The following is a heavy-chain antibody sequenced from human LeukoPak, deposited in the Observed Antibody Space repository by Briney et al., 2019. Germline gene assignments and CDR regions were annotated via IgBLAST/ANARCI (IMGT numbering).Heavy chain of an antibody. D-gene: IGHD6-19*01. Sequence: GGSLRLSCAASGFTFSSYAMSWVRQAPGKGLEWVSAISGSGGSTYYADSVKGRFTISRDTSKNTLYLQMDSLRAEDTAVYYCAKWLVRRYFQHWGQGTLVTVSS. J-gene: IGHJ1*01. CDR3: AKWLVRRYFQH. V-gene: IGHV3-23*01. CDR2: ISGSGGST. CDR1: GFTFSSYA.